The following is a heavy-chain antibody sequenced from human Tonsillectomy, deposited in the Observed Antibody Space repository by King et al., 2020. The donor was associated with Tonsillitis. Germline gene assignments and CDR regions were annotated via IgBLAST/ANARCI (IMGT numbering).Heavy chain of an antibody. CDR3: ARDRGAGMDY. J-gene: IGHJ4*02. CDR2: GWYDGTIK. CDR1: GFTFSSYG. D-gene: IGHD3-10*01. V-gene: IGHV3-33*01. Sequence: VQLVESGGGVVQPGRSLRLSCAASGFTFSSYGIHWVRQAPGKGLEWVAVGWYDGTIKYYADSVKGRLTISRDNSKNTVYLEMNSLRAEDTAVYYCARDRGAGMDYWGQGTLVTVSS.